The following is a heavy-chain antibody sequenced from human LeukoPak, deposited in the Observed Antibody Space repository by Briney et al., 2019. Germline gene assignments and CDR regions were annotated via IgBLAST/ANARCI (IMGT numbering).Heavy chain of an antibody. Sequence: ASVKVSFKASVGTLSSYAICWVRQARGQGLEWMGGIIPIFGTANYAQKFQGRVTITTDESTSTAYMELSSLRSEDTAVYYCANYYDSSGSFDYWGQGTLVTVSS. D-gene: IGHD3-22*01. V-gene: IGHV1-69*05. CDR3: ANYYDSSGSFDY. J-gene: IGHJ4*02. CDR2: IIPIFGTA. CDR1: VGTLSSYA.